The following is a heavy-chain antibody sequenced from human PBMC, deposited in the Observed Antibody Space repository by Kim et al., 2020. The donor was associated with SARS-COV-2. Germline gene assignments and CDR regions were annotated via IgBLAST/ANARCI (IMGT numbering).Heavy chain of an antibody. V-gene: IGHV1-2*02. J-gene: IGHJ4*02. CDR1: GYPFTAYY. CDR3: ATVDLQHCFDN. D-gene: IGHD3-3*01. Sequence: ASVKVSCKASGYPFTAYYLHWVQQAPGQGLEWMGWINPNTGDTAYAQKFQGRVTMTRDTSISTVYMDLSGLRSDDTAVYYCATVDLQHCFDNWGQGTQVTVSS. CDR2: INPNTGDT.